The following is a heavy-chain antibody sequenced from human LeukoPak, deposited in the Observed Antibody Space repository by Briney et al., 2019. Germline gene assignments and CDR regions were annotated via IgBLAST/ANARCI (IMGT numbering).Heavy chain of an antibody. Sequence: GGSLRLSCAVSGFSFSDHNMNWVRQAPGKGLEWVASISSRSNYIYYADSLKGRVTVSRDNARNSLFLQMTSLRAEDTAVYYCARGYLGFGESGFDYWGQGTQVIVSS. CDR3: ARGYLGFGESGFDY. CDR1: GFSFSDHN. V-gene: IGHV3-21*01. CDR2: ISSRSNYI. D-gene: IGHD3-10*01. J-gene: IGHJ4*02.